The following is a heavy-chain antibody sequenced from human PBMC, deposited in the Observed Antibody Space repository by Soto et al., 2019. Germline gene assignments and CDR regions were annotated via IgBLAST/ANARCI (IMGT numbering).Heavy chain of an antibody. V-gene: IGHV1-69*01. J-gene: IGHJ5*02. Sequence: QVQLVQSGAEVKKPGSSVKVSCKASGGTFSSYAISWVRQAPGQGLEWMGGIIPIFGTANYAQKFQGRVTITADESTRTAYMELSSLRSEDTAVYYCARDYEEGYGGWFDPWGQGTLVTVSS. CDR1: GGTFSSYA. D-gene: IGHD5-12*01. CDR2: IIPIFGTA. CDR3: ARDYEEGYGGWFDP.